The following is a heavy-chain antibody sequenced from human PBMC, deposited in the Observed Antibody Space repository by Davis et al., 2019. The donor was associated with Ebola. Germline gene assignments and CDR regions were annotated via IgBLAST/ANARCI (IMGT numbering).Heavy chain of an antibody. V-gene: IGHV3-7*01. Sequence: PGGSLRLSCAASGFSLNTYWMSWVRQAPGKGLEWVANIDQDGSHKQYVDSVKGRFTISRDNTKNSLYLYVNSLRAEDTAVYYCARYIRYKWNNFDYWGQGTLVTVSS. J-gene: IGHJ4*02. D-gene: IGHD1/OR15-1a*01. CDR3: ARYIRYKWNNFDY. CDR2: IDQDGSHK. CDR1: GFSLNTYW.